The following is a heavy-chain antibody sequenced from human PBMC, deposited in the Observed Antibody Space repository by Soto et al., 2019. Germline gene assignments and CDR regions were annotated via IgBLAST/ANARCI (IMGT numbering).Heavy chain of an antibody. CDR1: GYSFSTYW. Sequence: GESLKISCEASGYSFSTYWIGWVRQVPGKGLEWVGLIYAANSETRYSPSFQGQVTLSVDKSINTAYLQWSSLKASDTAIYYCGRHPPTPAHKGYLDPWGQGTLVTVS. D-gene: IGHD1-1*01. V-gene: IGHV5-51*01. CDR3: GRHPPTPAHKGYLDP. J-gene: IGHJ5*02. CDR2: IYAANSET.